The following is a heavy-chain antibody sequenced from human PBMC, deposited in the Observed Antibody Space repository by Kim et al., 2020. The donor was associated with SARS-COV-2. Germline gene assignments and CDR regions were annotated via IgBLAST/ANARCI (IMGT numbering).Heavy chain of an antibody. V-gene: IGHV3-7*01. CDR1: GFTFETYW. D-gene: IGHD2-21*01. CDR2: IKPDGSDK. Sequence: GGSLRLSCTASGFTFETYWMSWVRQAPGKGLEWVASIKPDGSDKFYVDSAKGRFTISRDNARNSLFLQMNSLRPEDTAVYFCAIAVNSDYWGQGTLVTVS. CDR3: AIAVNSDY. J-gene: IGHJ4*02.